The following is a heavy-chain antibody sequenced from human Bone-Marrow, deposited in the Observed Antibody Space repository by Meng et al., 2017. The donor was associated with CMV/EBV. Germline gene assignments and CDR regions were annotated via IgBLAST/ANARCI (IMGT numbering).Heavy chain of an antibody. CDR2: IRSKANSYAT. Sequence: GESLKISCAASGFTFSGSAMHWVRQASGKGLEWVGRIRSKANSYATAYAASVKGRFTISRNDSKNTAYLQINSLKTEDRAVYYCTRQGGVGAPMDLWGQGTLVTVSS. CDR3: TRQGGVGAPMDL. V-gene: IGHV3-73*01. J-gene: IGHJ4*02. D-gene: IGHD1-26*01. CDR1: GFTFSGSA.